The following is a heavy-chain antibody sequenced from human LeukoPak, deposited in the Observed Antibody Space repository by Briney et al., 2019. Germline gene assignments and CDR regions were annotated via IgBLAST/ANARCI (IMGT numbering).Heavy chain of an antibody. J-gene: IGHJ4*02. D-gene: IGHD5-18*01. CDR2: IIPILGIA. V-gene: IGHV1-69*02. Sequence: ASVKVSCKASGGTFSSYTISWVRQAPGQGLGWMGRIIPILGIANYAQKFQGRVTITADKSTSTAYMERSSLRSEGTAVYYCAGGIVDTALNDYWGQGTLVTVSS. CDR3: AGGIVDTALNDY. CDR1: GGTFSSYT.